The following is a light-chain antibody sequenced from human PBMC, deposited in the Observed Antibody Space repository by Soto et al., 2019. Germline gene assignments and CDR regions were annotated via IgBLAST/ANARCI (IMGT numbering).Light chain of an antibody. CDR3: HQYYGTRT. V-gene: IGKV4-1*01. CDR2: WAS. J-gene: IGKJ1*01. CDR1: QSVLYSSNNRNY. Sequence: DIVLTQSPDSLAVSLGERATIKCKSSQSVLYSSNNRNYLAWYQQKPAQAPKLLIYWASTRESGVPERFSGSGSGTDFTLTISSLQAEDVAVYYCHQYYGTRTFGQGTKVEVK.